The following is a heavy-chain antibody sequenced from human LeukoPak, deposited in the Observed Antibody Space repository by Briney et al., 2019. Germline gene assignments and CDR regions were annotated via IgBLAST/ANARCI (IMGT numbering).Heavy chain of an antibody. CDR3: AKDRHVWGYSYGQTFDY. V-gene: IGHV3-30*02. Sequence: PGGSLRLSCAASGFTFSSYGMHWVRQAPGKGLEWVAFTRYDRSDKYYVDSVKGRFTISRDNSKNTLYLQMNSLRAEDTAMYFCAKDRHVWGYSYGQTFDYWGQGTLVIVSS. CDR1: GFTFSSYG. J-gene: IGHJ4*02. D-gene: IGHD5-18*01. CDR2: TRYDRSDK.